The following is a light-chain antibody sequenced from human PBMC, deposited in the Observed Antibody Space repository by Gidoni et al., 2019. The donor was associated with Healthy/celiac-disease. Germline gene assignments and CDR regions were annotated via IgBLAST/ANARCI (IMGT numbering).Light chain of an antibody. CDR2: LGS. CDR3: MRALQTPLT. Sequence: DIVMTQSPPSLPVTPGEPASISCRSSQSLLHSNGYNYLDWYLQKPGQSPQLLIYLGSNRASGVPDRFSGSGSGTDFTLKISRVEAEDVGVYYCMRALQTPLTFGPGTKVDIK. CDR1: QSLLHSNGYNY. J-gene: IGKJ3*01. V-gene: IGKV2-28*01.